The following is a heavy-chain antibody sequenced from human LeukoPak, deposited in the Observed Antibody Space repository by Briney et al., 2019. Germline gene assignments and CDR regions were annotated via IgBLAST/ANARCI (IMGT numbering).Heavy chain of an antibody. CDR3: ATYNWNDAFDY. Sequence: VASVKVSCKVSGYTLTELSMHWVRQAPGKGLEWMGGFDPEDGETIYAQKFQGRVTVTEDTSTDTAYMELSSLRSEDTAVYYCATYNWNDAFDYWGQGTLVTVSS. CDR2: FDPEDGET. CDR1: GYTLTELS. J-gene: IGHJ4*02. V-gene: IGHV1-24*01. D-gene: IGHD1-1*01.